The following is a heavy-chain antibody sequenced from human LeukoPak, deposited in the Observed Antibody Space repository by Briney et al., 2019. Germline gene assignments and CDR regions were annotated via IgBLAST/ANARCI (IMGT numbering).Heavy chain of an antibody. D-gene: IGHD1-26*01. J-gene: IGHJ6*02. CDR3: AKVKSERSWGELRLDYYYGMDV. CDR2: ISYDGSNK. V-gene: IGHV3-30*18. CDR1: GFTFSSYG. Sequence: GRSLRLSCAASGFTFSSYGMHWVRQAPGKGLEWVAVISYDGSNKYYADSVKGRFTISRDNSKNTLYLQMNSLRAEDTAVYYCAKVKSERSWGELRLDYYYGMDVWGQGTTVTVSS.